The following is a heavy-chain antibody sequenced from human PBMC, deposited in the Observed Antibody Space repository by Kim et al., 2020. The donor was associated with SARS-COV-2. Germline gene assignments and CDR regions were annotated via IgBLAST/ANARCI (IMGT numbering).Heavy chain of an antibody. CDR3: ARVRPYSGYDLDY. J-gene: IGHJ4*02. CDR2: MNPNSGNT. D-gene: IGHD5-12*01. Sequence: ASVKVSCKASGYTFTSYDINWVRQATGQGLEWMGWMNPNSGNTGYAQKFQGRVTMTRNTSISTAYMELSSLRSEDTAVYYCARVRPYSGYDLDYWGQGTLVTVSS. CDR1: GYTFTSYD. V-gene: IGHV1-8*01.